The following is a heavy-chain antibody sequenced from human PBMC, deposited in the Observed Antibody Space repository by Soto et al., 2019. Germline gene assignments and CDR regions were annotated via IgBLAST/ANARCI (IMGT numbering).Heavy chain of an antibody. J-gene: IGHJ5*02. Sequence: GASVKVSCKASGYTFTSYYMHWVRQAPGQGLEWMGIINPSGGSTSYAQKFQGRVTMTRDTSTSTVYMELSSLRSEDTAVYYCARSRPPMVRGVTSISNWFDPWGQGTLVTVSS. V-gene: IGHV1-46*01. D-gene: IGHD3-10*01. CDR1: GYTFTSYY. CDR3: ARSRPPMVRGVTSISNWFDP. CDR2: INPSGGST.